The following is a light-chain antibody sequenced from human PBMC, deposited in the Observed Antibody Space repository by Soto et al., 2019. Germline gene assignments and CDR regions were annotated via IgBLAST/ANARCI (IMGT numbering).Light chain of an antibody. CDR1: QSVRTY. CDR3: QHRNTWPPIT. J-gene: IGKJ5*01. V-gene: IGKV3-11*01. CDR2: DAS. Sequence: EIVLTRSPVTLSWSPGERATLSCRASQSVRTYLGWYKVKPGQAPRILLYDASRRASGVPVRFSGSGSWTDVSLTISSLEPEDFAPSYDQHRNTWPPITFGQGTRLEIK.